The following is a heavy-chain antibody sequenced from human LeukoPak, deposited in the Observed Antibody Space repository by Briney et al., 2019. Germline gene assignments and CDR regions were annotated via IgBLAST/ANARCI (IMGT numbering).Heavy chain of an antibody. J-gene: IGHJ4*02. CDR2: ITWNSGSI. D-gene: IGHD6-19*01. CDR1: GSTFDDYA. Sequence: GGSLRLSCAASGSTFDDYAMHWVRQAPGKGLEWVSGITWNSGSIGYAGSVKGRFTISRDNAKNSLYLQMNSLRAEDTALYYCARLSSDKAIDYWGQGTLVTVSS. CDR3: ARLSSDKAIDY. V-gene: IGHV3-9*01.